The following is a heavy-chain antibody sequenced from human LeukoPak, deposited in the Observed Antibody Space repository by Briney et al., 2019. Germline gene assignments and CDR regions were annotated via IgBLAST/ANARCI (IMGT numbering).Heavy chain of an antibody. J-gene: IGHJ4*02. D-gene: IGHD3-16*02. CDR2: VYYSGST. Sequence: SETLSLTCTVSGGSISSYYWSWSRQPPGKGPGWIGYVYYSGSTDYSPSLKSRATISVDTSMNQFSLSLRSVTAADTAIYYCARAVISFGGGIAKGFDCWGQGSLVTVSS. V-gene: IGHV4-59*01. CDR1: GGSISSYY. CDR3: ARAVISFGGGIAKGFDC.